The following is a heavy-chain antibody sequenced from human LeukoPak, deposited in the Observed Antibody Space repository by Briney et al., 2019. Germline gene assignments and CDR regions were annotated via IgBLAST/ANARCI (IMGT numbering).Heavy chain of an antibody. CDR3: ARDSSDVRSLIAH. V-gene: IGHV3-30*03. CDR2: IFSDGSNK. CDR1: GFTFHGYG. Sequence: PGGSLRLSCAASGFTFHGYGMHWVRQAPGKGLEWVAVIFSDGSNKYYADPVKGRFTISRDNSKNTLYLQMNSLRVEDTAVYYCARDSSDVRSLIAHWGQGTLVTVSS. D-gene: IGHD3-10*02. J-gene: IGHJ1*01.